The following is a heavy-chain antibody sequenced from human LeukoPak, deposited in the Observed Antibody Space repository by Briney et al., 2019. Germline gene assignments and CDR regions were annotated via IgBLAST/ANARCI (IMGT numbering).Heavy chain of an antibody. CDR2: IKQDGSDR. CDR1: GFTFSSFW. V-gene: IGHV3-7*01. Sequence: GGSLRLSCAASGFTFSSFWMSWVRQAPGKGLEWVANIKQDGSDRYYVDSVKGRFTISRDNAKNSLYLQMNSLRAEDTAVYYCAREPYYYDSSGHDYWGQGTLVTVSS. J-gene: IGHJ4*02. D-gene: IGHD3-22*01. CDR3: AREPYYYDSSGHDY.